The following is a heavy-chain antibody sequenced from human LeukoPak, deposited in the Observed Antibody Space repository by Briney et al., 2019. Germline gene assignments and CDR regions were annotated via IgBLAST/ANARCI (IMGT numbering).Heavy chain of an antibody. Sequence: ASVKVSCKASGGTFSSYAISWVRQAPGQGLEWMGRIIPILGIANYAQKFQGRVTITADKSTSTAYMELSSLRSEDTAVYYCARVLRGSRDYYFDYWGQGTLVTVSS. CDR1: GGTFSSYA. J-gene: IGHJ4*02. D-gene: IGHD3-3*01. CDR3: ARVLRGSRDYYFDY. V-gene: IGHV1-69*04. CDR2: IIPILGIA.